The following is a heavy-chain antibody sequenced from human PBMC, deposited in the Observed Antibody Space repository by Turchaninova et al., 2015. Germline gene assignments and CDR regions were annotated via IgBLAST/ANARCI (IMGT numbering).Heavy chain of an antibody. V-gene: IGHV4-34*01. CDR1: GGSFSGYY. CDR2: FNHSGST. CDR3: ARAXAAPREGVLTXNWFXP. J-gene: IGHJ5*02. D-gene: IGHD3-16*01. Sequence: QVQLQQWGAGLLKPSETLSLTCAVYGGSFSGYYWSWIRQPPGKGLEWIGEFNHSGSTNYNPSLKRRVPISVDQSXSXFSLKLGSXXAAXXXVYYCARAXAAPREGVLTXNWFXPWGQGXLVTVSS.